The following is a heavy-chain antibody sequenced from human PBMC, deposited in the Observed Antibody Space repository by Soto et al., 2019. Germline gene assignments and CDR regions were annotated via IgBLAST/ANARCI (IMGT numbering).Heavy chain of an antibody. D-gene: IGHD3-3*01. Sequence: QVQLVESGGGVVQPGRSLRLSCAASGFTFSSYAMHWVRQAPGKGLEWVAVISYDGSNKYYADSVKGRFTISRDNSKNTRYLQMNSLRAEDTAVYYCARGGDFWGGSPPYYYYGMDVWGQGTTVTVSS. V-gene: IGHV3-30-3*01. CDR1: GFTFSSYA. CDR3: ARGGDFWGGSPPYYYYGMDV. CDR2: ISYDGSNK. J-gene: IGHJ6*02.